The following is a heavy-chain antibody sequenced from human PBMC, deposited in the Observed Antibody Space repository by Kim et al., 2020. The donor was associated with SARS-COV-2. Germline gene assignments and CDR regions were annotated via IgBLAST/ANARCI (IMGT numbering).Heavy chain of an antibody. CDR2: IRSKAYSYTT. CDR1: GFTFSDHQ. Sequence: GGSLRLSCAASGFTFSDHQMDWVRQAPGKGLEWVGRIRSKAYSYTTEYAASVKGRFTISRDDSKNSLYLQMNSLKTEDTAIYYCTRDGNGAGADWGQGT. CDR3: TRDGNGAGAD. V-gene: IGHV3-72*01. J-gene: IGHJ4*02. D-gene: IGHD1-1*01.